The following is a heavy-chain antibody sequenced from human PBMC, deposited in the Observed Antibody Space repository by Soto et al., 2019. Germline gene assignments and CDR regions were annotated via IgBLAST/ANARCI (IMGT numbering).Heavy chain of an antibody. J-gene: IGHJ6*02. Sequence: QPGGSLRLSCAASGFTFSGYAMTWVRQAPGKGLEWVSAISGVDGSTYYADSVKGRFTISRDNSKNTLYLETSSLRHEDTAVYYCAKGLTEFGYYYGLDVWGQGTTVTVSS. V-gene: IGHV3-23*01. CDR2: ISGVDGST. D-gene: IGHD3-10*01. CDR3: AKGLTEFGYYYGLDV. CDR1: GFTFSGYA.